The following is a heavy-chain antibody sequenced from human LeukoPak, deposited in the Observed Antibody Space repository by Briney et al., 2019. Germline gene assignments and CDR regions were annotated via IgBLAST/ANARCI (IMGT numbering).Heavy chain of an antibody. Sequence: GGSLRLSCAASGFTFSSYSMNWVRQAPGKGLEWVSSISSSSSYIYYADSVKGRFTISRDNAKNSVYPQMNSLRAEDTAVYYCARVRAFGYSDASDIWGQGTMVTVSS. CDR3: ARVRAFGYSDASDI. J-gene: IGHJ3*02. V-gene: IGHV3-21*01. CDR2: ISSSSSYI. D-gene: IGHD5-18*01. CDR1: GFTFSSYS.